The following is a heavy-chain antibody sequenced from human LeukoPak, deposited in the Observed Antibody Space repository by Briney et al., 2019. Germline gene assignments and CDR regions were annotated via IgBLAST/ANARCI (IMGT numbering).Heavy chain of an antibody. CDR2: ISTNGGHT. J-gene: IGHJ4*02. D-gene: IGHD2-2*01. V-gene: IGHV3-64D*09. Sequence: GGSLRLSCAASGFTFSNAWMSWVRQAPGKGLEYVSAISTNGGHTYYADSVQGRFTISRDDSKNTLYLQMSSLRAEDTALYYCVKDLLGYCSSTSCYATGPFDYWGQGTLVTVSS. CDR3: VKDLLGYCSSTSCYATGPFDY. CDR1: GFTFSNAW.